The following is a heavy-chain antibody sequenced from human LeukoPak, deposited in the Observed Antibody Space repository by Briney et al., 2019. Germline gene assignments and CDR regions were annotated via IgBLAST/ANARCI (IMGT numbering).Heavy chain of an antibody. CDR3: ARPGLYGSGSYYDASDI. CDR2: IYSGGTT. V-gene: IGHV3-53*01. D-gene: IGHD3-10*01. CDR1: GFTVNNNY. Sequence: PGGSLRLSCAASGFTVNNNYMSWVRQAPGKGLEWVSIIYSGGTTYYADSVKGRFTISRDNSKNTLYLQMNSLRAEDTAMNYCARPGLYGSGSYYDASDIWGQGTMVTVSS. J-gene: IGHJ3*02.